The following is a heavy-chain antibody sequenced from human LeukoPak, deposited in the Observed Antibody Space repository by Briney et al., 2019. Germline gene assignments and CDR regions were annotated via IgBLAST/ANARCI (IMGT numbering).Heavy chain of an antibody. D-gene: IGHD6-6*01. J-gene: IGHJ4*02. CDR2: VTVSGGGT. CDR1: GFTFSSYA. V-gene: IGHV3-23*01. CDR3: AKRAARPAYYFDF. Sequence: GGSLRLSCTASGFTFSSYAMSWVRQAPGKGLEWVSTVTVSGGGTYYGDSVKGRFTISRDNSKNTLYLQMNSLRAEDTAVYYCAKRAARPAYYFDFRGQGTLVTISS.